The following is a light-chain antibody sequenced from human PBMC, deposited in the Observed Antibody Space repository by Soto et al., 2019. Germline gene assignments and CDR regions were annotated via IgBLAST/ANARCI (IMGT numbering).Light chain of an antibody. Sequence: DIQMTQSPTSLSASVGDRVTNTCRASQDIRNFVAWYQQKPGKAPKLLIYAASTLQSGVPSRFSSSGSGTDFTLTINSLQPEDVATYSCQKYSSVPVFGPGTKVEIK. CDR2: AAS. V-gene: IGKV1-27*01. CDR3: QKYSSVPV. CDR1: QDIRNF. J-gene: IGKJ3*01.